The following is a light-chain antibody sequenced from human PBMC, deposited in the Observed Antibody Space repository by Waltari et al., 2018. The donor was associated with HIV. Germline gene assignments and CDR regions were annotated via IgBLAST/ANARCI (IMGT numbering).Light chain of an antibody. V-gene: IGKV2-28*01. J-gene: IGKJ1*01. CDR1: QSLLHSNGYNY. CDR2: LGS. CDR3: MQALQTPT. Sequence: DLVMTQSPVSLLVTPGEPASISCRSSQSLLHSNGYNYLDWYLQKPGQSPQLLIYLGSYRASGVPDRFSGSGSGTDFTLKISRVEAEDVGVYYCMQALQTPTFGQGTKVEIK.